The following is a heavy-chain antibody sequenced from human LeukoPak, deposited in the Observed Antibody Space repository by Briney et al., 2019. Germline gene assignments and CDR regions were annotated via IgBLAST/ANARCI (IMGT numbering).Heavy chain of an antibody. V-gene: IGHV1-69*05. Sequence: SVKVSCKASGGTFSSYATSWVRPAPGQGLEWMGGIIPIFGTANYAQKFQGRVTITTDESTSTAYMELSSLRSEDTAVYYCASPHCSSTSCYTGYYYMDVWGKGTTVTVSS. CDR1: GGTFSSYA. D-gene: IGHD2-2*02. CDR2: IIPIFGTA. CDR3: ASPHCSSTSCYTGYYYMDV. J-gene: IGHJ6*03.